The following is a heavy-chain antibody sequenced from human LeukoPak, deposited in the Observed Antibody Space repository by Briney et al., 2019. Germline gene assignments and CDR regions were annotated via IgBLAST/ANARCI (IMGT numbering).Heavy chain of an antibody. J-gene: IGHJ4*02. CDR3: AREGGAAAGTGFDY. CDR1: GGSISSYC. CDR2: IYYSGST. D-gene: IGHD6-13*01. V-gene: IGHV4-59*08. Sequence: SETLSLTCTVSGGSISSYCWSWIRQPPGKGLEWIGYIYYSGSTNYNPSLKSRVTISVDTSKNQFSLKLSSVTAADTAVYYCAREGGAAAGTGFDYWGQGTLVTVSS.